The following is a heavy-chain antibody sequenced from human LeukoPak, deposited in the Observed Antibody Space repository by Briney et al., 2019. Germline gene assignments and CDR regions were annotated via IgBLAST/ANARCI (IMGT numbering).Heavy chain of an antibody. V-gene: IGHV3-30*18. CDR1: GFTFSSYG. CDR2: ISYDGSNK. CDR3: AKSSSWYFDY. D-gene: IGHD6-13*01. J-gene: IGHJ4*02. Sequence: GGSLRLSCAASGFTFSSYGMHWVRQAPGKGLEWEAVISYDGSNKYYADSVKGRFTISRDNSKNTLYLQMNSLRAEDTAVYYCAKSSSWYFDYWGQGTLVTVSS.